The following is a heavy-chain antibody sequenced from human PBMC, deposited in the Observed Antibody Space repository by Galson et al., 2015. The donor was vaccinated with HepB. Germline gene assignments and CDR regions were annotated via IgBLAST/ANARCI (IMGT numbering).Heavy chain of an antibody. CDR1: GGTFSSYA. D-gene: IGHD5-18*01. Sequence: SVKVSCKASGGTFSSYAISWVRQAPGQGLEWMGGIIPIFGTANYAQKFQGRVTITADESTSTAYMELSSLRSEDTAVYYCARDKSDSAMVTYYYYGMDVWSQGTTVTVSS. J-gene: IGHJ6*02. V-gene: IGHV1-69*13. CDR2: IIPIFGTA. CDR3: ARDKSDSAMVTYYYYGMDV.